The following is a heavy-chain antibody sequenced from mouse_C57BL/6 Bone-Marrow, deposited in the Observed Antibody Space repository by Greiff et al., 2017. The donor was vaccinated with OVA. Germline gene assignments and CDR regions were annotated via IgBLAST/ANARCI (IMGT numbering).Heavy chain of an antibody. D-gene: IGHD1-1*01. J-gene: IGHJ1*03. CDR3: AREGGIYYGSSRYFDV. Sequence: QVQLQQPGTELVKPGASVKLSCKASGYTFTSYWMHWVKQRPGQGLEWIGNINPSNGGTNYNEKFKSKATLTVDKSSSTAYMQLSSLTSEDSAVYYCAREGGIYYGSSRYFDVWGTGTTVTVSS. CDR2: INPSNGGT. CDR1: GYTFTSYW. V-gene: IGHV1-53*01.